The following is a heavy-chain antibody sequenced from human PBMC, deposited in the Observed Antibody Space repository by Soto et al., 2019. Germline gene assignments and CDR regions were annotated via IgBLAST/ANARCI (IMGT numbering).Heavy chain of an antibody. D-gene: IGHD2-2*01. Sequence: QITLNESGPTLVKPTQTLTLTCTFSGFSLSTRDVGVGWIRQPPGEALEWLGVVYWDDSKTYSPSLESRLTFTTDTSKNQVVLRMTKMDPVDTATYYCAHCRGGVASFWGQGTLVTVSS. J-gene: IGHJ4*02. CDR3: AHCRGGVASF. CDR1: GFSLSTRDVG. V-gene: IGHV2-5*02. CDR2: VYWDDSK.